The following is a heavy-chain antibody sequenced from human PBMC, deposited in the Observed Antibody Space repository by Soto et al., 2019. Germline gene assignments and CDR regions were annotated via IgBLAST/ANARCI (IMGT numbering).Heavy chain of an antibody. Sequence: SLRLSCAASGFTFSSYAMSWVRQAPGKGLEWVSAISGSGGSTYYADSVKGRFTISRDNSKNTLYLQMNSLRAEDTAVYYCAKDLGKLRFLEWLLFGAFDIWGQGTMVTVSS. CDR3: AKDLGKLRFLEWLLFGAFDI. CDR2: ISGSGGST. V-gene: IGHV3-23*01. J-gene: IGHJ3*02. CDR1: GFTFSSYA. D-gene: IGHD3-3*01.